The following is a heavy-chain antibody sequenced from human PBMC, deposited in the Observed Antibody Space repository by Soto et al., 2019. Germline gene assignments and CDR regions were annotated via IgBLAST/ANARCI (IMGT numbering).Heavy chain of an antibody. CDR1: GFIFSRYE. V-gene: IGHV3-48*03. CDR3: ARGGSYGYYYYGMDV. D-gene: IGHD4-17*01. CDR2: ISSSGSII. Sequence: EVQLVESGGGLVQPGGSLRLSCAASGFIFSRYEMNWVRQAPGKGLEWVSYISSSGSIIYYADSVKGRFTISRDNAKNSLYLQMNSLRAADTAVYYCARGGSYGYYYYGMDVWGQGTTVTVSS. J-gene: IGHJ6*02.